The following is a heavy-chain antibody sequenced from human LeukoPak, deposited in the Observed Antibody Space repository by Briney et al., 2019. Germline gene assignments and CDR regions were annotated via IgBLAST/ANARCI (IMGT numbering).Heavy chain of an antibody. CDR3: AREDPQTTVPEGMDV. CDR2: ILYTVNT. D-gene: IGHD4-17*01. Sequence: SETLSLTCTVSGGSISTYYWSWIRQPPGKRLEWIGYILYTVNTNYNPSLKSRVTMSVDTSKNQFSLKLSSVTAADTAVYYCAREDPQTTVPEGMDVWGPGTTVTVSS. CDR1: GGSISTYY. J-gene: IGHJ6*02. V-gene: IGHV4-59*01.